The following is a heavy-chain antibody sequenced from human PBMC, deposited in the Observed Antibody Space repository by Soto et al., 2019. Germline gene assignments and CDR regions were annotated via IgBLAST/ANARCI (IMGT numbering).Heavy chain of an antibody. J-gene: IGHJ5*02. V-gene: IGHV1-46*01. CDR2: INPHGGST. Sequence: ASVKVSCKAPRDTFTSYYINWVRQAPGQGLEWMGVINPHGGSTAYAQKFKGRVTLTRDTSASTVYMEVSSLTSEDTAMYYRARSSGANRGLIIEGTNWFAPWGQETLVTVCS. CDR3: ARSSGANRGLIIEGTNWFAP. CDR1: RDTFTSYY. D-gene: IGHD2-2*01.